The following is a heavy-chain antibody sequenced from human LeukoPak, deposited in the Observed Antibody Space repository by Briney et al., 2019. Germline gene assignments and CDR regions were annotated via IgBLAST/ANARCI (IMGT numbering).Heavy chain of an antibody. CDR3: ASTRPGTSFDY. J-gene: IGHJ4*02. D-gene: IGHD2-15*01. Sequence: SETLSLTCTVSGGSISSSSYYWGWIRQPPGKGLEWIGSIYYSGSTYYNPSLKSRVTISVDTSKNQFSLKLSSVTAADTAVYYCASTRPGTSFDYWGQGTLVTVSS. CDR2: IYYSGST. V-gene: IGHV4-39*07. CDR1: GGSISSSSYY.